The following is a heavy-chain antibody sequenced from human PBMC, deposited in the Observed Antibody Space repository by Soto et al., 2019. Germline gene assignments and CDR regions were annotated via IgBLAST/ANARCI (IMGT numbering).Heavy chain of an antibody. D-gene: IGHD3-9*01. CDR2: INPNSGGT. CDR3: ARAGQLPNYDILTGLTVETYFDY. CDR1: GYTFTGYY. J-gene: IGHJ4*02. V-gene: IGHV1-2*04. Sequence: GASVKVSCKASGYTFTGYYMHWVRQAPGQGLEWMGWINPNSGGTNYAQKFQGWVTMTRDTSISTAYMELSRLRSDDTAVYYCARAGQLPNYDILTGLTVETYFDYWGQGTLVTVSS.